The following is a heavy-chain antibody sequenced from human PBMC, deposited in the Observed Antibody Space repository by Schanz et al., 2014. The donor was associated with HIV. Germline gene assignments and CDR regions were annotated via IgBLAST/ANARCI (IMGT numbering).Heavy chain of an antibody. CDR2: MSYDGRNE. D-gene: IGHD3-3*01. CDR3: VRDLEPTIFGGYYHRYGMDV. Sequence: QVQLVESGGGVVQPGRSLRLSCAASGFTFRSYGMHWVRQAPGKGLEWVASMSYDGRNEHYVDNVKGRFKIYRDNSKNKMNMKMNSLRGDDTGVYFCVRDLEPTIFGGYYHRYGMDVWGQGTTVIVSS. V-gene: IGHV3-33*08. CDR1: GFTFRSYG. J-gene: IGHJ6*02.